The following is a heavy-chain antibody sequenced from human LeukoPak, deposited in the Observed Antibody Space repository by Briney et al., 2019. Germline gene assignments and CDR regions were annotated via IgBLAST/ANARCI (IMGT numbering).Heavy chain of an antibody. Sequence: GGSLRLSCTVSGFTVSSNSMSWVRQAPGKGLEWVSFIYSDNTHYSDSVKGRFTISRDNSKNTLYLQMNSLRAEDTAVYYCARNYGDYVYTLGYWGQGTLVTVSS. J-gene: IGHJ4*02. D-gene: IGHD4-17*01. CDR1: GFTVSSNS. CDR3: ARNYGDYVYTLGY. CDR2: IYSDNT. V-gene: IGHV3-53*01.